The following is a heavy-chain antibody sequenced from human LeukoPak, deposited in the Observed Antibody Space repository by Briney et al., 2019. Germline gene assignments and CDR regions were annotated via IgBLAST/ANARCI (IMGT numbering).Heavy chain of an antibody. J-gene: IGHJ4*02. CDR2: INPNSGGT. CDR1: GHTFTGHY. V-gene: IGHV1-2*06. Sequence: ASVKVSCKASGHTFTGHYMHWVRQAPGQGLEWMGRINPNSGGTNYAQKFQGRVTMTRDTSISTAYMELSRLRSDDTAVYYCARDHEMVYAIRHWGQGTLVTVSS. D-gene: IGHD2-8*01. CDR3: ARDHEMVYAIRH.